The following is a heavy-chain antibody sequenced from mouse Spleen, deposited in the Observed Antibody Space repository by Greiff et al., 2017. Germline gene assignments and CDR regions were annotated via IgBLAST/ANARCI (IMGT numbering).Heavy chain of an antibody. V-gene: IGHV14-1*01. CDR2: IDPEDGDT. Sequence: VQLQQSGAELVRRGASVKLSCTASGFNIKDYYMHWVKQRPEQGLEWIGRIDPEDGDTEYAPKFQGKATMTADTSSNTAYLQLSSLTSEDTAVYYCTKDYGGSRAYWGQGTLVTVSA. CDR3: TKDYGGSRAY. D-gene: IGHD2-4*01. CDR1: GFNIKDYY. J-gene: IGHJ3*01.